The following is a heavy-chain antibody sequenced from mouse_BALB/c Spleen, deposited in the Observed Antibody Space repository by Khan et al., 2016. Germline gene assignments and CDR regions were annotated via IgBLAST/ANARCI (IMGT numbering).Heavy chain of an antibody. CDR2: IDPETGGT. J-gene: IGHJ4*01. V-gene: IGHV1-15*01. CDR1: GYTFTDYE. Sequence: QVQLQQSGAELVRPGASVTLSCKASGYTFTDYEMHWVKQTPVHGLEWIGAIDPETGGTAYNQKFKGKATLTADKSSSTTYMELRRLTSEDSAVYYCTRRGLYDYDDAMDYWGQGTSVTVSS. CDR3: TRRGLYDYDDAMDY. D-gene: IGHD2-4*01.